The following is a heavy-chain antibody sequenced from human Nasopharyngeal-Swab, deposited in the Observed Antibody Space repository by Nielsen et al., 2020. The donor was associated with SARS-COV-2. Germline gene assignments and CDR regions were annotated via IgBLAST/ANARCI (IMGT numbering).Heavy chain of an antibody. D-gene: IGHD1-1*01. CDR2: IYYSGST. V-gene: IGHV4-59*01. CDR3: ASGLNWIPFDY. Sequence: WIRQPPGKGLERIGDIYYSGSTNYNPSLKSRVTISEDTSNNQFSLRLSSVTAADTAVYYCASGLNWIPFDYWGQGTLVTVSS. J-gene: IGHJ4*02.